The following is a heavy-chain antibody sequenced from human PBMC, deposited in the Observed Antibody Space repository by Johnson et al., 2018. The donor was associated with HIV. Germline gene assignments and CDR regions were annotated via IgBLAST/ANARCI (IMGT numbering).Heavy chain of an antibody. V-gene: IGHV3-30*02. CDR3: VKVFSSWPPDSRDAFDI. CDR1: GLSFSNFG. D-gene: IGHD3-22*01. CDR2: IRYDGSSK. Sequence: QVQLVESGGGVVQPGKSLTLSCVGSGLSFSNFGIHWVRQAPGKGPEWVAVIRYDGSSKNYVKTVKGRFTISRDNSKNTLYMQMNSLRAEDTAMYYCVKVFSSWPPDSRDAFDIWGQGTMVIVSS. J-gene: IGHJ3*02.